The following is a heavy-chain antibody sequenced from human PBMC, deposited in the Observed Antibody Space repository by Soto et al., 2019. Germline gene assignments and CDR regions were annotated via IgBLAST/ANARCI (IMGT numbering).Heavy chain of an antibody. V-gene: IGHV3-7*01. CDR2: INQDGSES. Sequence: EVQLVESGGGLVQPGGSLRLSCVVSGLTFRSYWMSWVRQAPGKGLEWVANINQDGSESYYVDSVKGRFTISRDNAKNSLYLQMTSLRAEDTAVYYCARPARECSSPGCANWGQGTLVTVFS. J-gene: IGHJ4*02. D-gene: IGHD2-2*01. CDR1: GLTFRSYW. CDR3: ARPARECSSPGCAN.